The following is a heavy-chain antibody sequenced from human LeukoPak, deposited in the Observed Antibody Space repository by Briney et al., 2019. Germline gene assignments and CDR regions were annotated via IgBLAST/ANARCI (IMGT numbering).Heavy chain of an antibody. Sequence: PGGSLRLSCAASGFTFSSYSMNWVRQAPGKGLEWVSSISSSSSYIYYADSVKGRFTISRDNAKNTLYLQMNSLRAEDTAVYYCARDGYGSGSYSLAKYFQHWGQGTLVTVSS. D-gene: IGHD3-10*01. CDR2: ISSSSSYI. CDR3: ARDGYGSGSYSLAKYFQH. J-gene: IGHJ1*01. CDR1: GFTFSSYS. V-gene: IGHV3-21*01.